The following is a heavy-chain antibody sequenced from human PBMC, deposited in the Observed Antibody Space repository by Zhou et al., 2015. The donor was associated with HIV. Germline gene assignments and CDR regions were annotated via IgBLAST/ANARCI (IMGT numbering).Heavy chain of an antibody. V-gene: IGHV1-69*06. D-gene: IGHD4-11*01. CDR1: GGTFSSYG. Sequence: QVQLVQSGAEVKKPGSSVKVSCKASGGTFSSYGISWVRKAPGQGLEWMGGIIPVLGTTHYAQRFQGRVSITADRSTSTAYMELRSLTSEDTAVYYCARGGSNYGGGMDVWGQGTTVTVSS. J-gene: IGHJ6*02. CDR2: IIPVLGTT. CDR3: ARGGSNYGGGMDV.